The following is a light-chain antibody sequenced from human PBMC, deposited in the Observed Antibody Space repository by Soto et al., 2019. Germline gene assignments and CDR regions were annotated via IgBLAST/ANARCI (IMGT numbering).Light chain of an antibody. CDR2: VVS. Sequence: QSALTQPRSVSGSPGQSVTISCTGTSSDVGGYNYVSWYQQHPGKAPKVMIYVVSKRPSGVPDRFSGSKSVNTASLTISGLQAGDEADYYCCSYAGTYTLIFGGGTKLTVL. J-gene: IGLJ2*01. CDR3: CSYAGTYTLI. V-gene: IGLV2-11*01. CDR1: SSDVGGYNY.